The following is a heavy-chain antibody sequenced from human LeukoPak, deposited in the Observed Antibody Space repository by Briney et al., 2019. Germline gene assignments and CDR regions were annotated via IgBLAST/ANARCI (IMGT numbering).Heavy chain of an antibody. D-gene: IGHD1-26*01. J-gene: IGHJ4*02. CDR3: ARYSGSYPDY. V-gene: IGHV4-59*01. CDR1: GGSISSYY. Sequence: TSETLSLTCTVSGGSISSYYWSWFRQPPGKGLEWIGYIYYSGSTNYNPSLKSRVTISVDTSKNQFSLKLSSVTAADTAVYYCARYSGSYPDYWGQGTLVTVSS. CDR2: IYYSGST.